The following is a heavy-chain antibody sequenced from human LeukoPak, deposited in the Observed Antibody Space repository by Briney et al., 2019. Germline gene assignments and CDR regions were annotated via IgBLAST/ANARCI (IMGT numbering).Heavy chain of an antibody. CDR3: ARTTEAHSWRTRYYDYYMDV. CDR1: GGSISSYY. Sequence: SETLSLTCTVSGGSISSYYWSWIRQPPGKGLEWIGYIYYSGSTNYNPSLKSRVTISVDTSKNQFSPKLSSVTAADTAVYYCARTTEAHSWRTRYYDYYMDVWGKGTTVTVSS. J-gene: IGHJ6*03. V-gene: IGHV4-59*01. CDR2: IYYSGST. D-gene: IGHD6-13*01.